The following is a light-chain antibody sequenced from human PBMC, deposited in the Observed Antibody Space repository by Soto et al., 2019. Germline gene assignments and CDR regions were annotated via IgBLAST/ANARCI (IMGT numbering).Light chain of an antibody. CDR2: GAP. CDR1: QSVINNY. Sequence: EIVLTQSPGTLSLSPGERATLSCRASQSVINNYLAWYQKKPGQAPRLLVYGAPNRATGIPDRCSGSGSETDFTLTISRLEPEDSAVYYCHHYGSSGTFGQGTKVDI. CDR3: HHYGSSGT. V-gene: IGKV3-20*01. J-gene: IGKJ1*01.